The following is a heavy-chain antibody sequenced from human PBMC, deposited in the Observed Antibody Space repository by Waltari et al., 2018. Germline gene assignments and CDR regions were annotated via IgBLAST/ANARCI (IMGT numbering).Heavy chain of an antibody. CDR2: ITRDGSSI. CDR1: GFTFSNYW. V-gene: IGHV3-74*01. CDR3: RSDDANGPLDY. J-gene: IGHJ4*02. D-gene: IGHD2-8*01. Sequence: EVQLVESGGGLVQSGGSLRLSCAASGFTFSNYWMHWIRQTPGKGLAWVQEITRDGSSISYADFGKGRFTISRDNARNILYLQMNSLRAEETAVYYCRSDDANGPLDYWGQGTLVTVSS.